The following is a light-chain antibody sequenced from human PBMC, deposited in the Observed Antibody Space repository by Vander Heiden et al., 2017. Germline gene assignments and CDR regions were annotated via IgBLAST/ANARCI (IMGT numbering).Light chain of an antibody. CDR2: DVS. CDR3: CSYAGTYTFYV. CDR1: SSDVGAYNY. Sequence: QSALTQPRSVSGSPGQSVTIPCTGTSSDVGAYNYVSWYQQHPGKAPQLMIYDVSKRPSGVPDHFSGSKSGNTASLTISGLQAEDEADYYCCSYAGTYTFYVFGTGTKVNGL. V-gene: IGLV2-11*01. J-gene: IGLJ1*01.